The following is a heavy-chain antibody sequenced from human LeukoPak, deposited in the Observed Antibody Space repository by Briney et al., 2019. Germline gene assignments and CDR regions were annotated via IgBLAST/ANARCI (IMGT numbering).Heavy chain of an antibody. D-gene: IGHD1-26*01. CDR3: ARVWGGSYFDY. CDR2: IYHSGST. CDR1: GGSISSGGYS. J-gene: IGHJ4*02. V-gene: IGHV4-30-2*01. Sequence: SETLSLTCAVSGGSISSGGYSWSWIRQPPGKGLEWIGYIYHSGSTYYNPSLKSRVTISVDRSKNQFSLKLSSVTAADTAVYYCARVWGGSYFDYWGQGTLVTVSS.